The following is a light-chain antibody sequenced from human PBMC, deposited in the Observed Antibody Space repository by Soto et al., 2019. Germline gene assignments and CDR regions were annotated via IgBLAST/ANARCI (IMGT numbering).Light chain of an antibody. V-gene: IGKV3-15*01. Sequence: EIVMTQSPATLSVSPGERATLSCRASQSVSSNLALYQQKPGQAPRLLIYGASTRATGIPARFSGSGSGTEFTLTISSLQSEDFAVYYCKQYNNWPPWTFGQGTKLEIK. CDR2: GAS. CDR3: KQYNNWPPWT. J-gene: IGKJ2*02. CDR1: QSVSSN.